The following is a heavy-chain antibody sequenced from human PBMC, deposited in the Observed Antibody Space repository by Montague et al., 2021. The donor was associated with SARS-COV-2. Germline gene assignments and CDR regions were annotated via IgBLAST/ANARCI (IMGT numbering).Heavy chain of an antibody. Sequence: SETLSLTCTVSGVSISSSSYYWGRIRQPPGKLLGWIGSNYYSGSSYYNPSLKSRVTILGATSKNQFSLKLSFVTAADTAVYYCAGVISRQNNIVGVGLYYFDYWGQGTLVTVSS. J-gene: IGHJ4*02. CDR3: AGVISRQNNIVGVGLYYFDY. CDR1: GVSISSSSYY. CDR2: NYYSGSS. D-gene: IGHD2-15*01. V-gene: IGHV4-39*07.